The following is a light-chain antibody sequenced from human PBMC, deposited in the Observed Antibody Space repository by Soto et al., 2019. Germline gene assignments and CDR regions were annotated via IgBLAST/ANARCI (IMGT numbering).Light chain of an antibody. CDR3: QQYHDWWT. CDR1: QSVRSN. Sequence: EIVMTQFPATLAVSLGERATLSCRASQSVRSNLAWYQQRPGQAPRLLISGASTRATGIPARFSGSGSGTEFTLTISGLQSEDFALYYCQQYHDWWTFGQGTKVDIK. V-gene: IGKV3-15*01. CDR2: GAS. J-gene: IGKJ1*01.